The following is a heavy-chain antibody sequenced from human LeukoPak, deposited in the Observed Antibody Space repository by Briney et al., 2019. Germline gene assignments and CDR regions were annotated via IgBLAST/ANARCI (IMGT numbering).Heavy chain of an antibody. J-gene: IGHJ4*02. V-gene: IGHV3-30*18. CDR3: AKVWRDDHISGSYRGLDH. CDR1: GFSFDDYV. CDR2: ISYDGNNK. D-gene: IGHD3-16*02. Sequence: GGSLRLSCAAPGFSFDDYVMDWVRRAPGKGLEWVAGISYDGNNKYYADSVKGRFTISRDNSKNTLYLQMNSLRVEDTAIYFCAKVWRDDHISGSYRGLDHWGQGTLVSVSS.